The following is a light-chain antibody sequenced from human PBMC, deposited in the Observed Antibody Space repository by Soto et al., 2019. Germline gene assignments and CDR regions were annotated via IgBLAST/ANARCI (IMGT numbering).Light chain of an antibody. J-gene: IGKJ2*01. Sequence: DIQMTQAPSTLSASVGDRVTITCRASQSITSWLAWYQQKAGKAPNLLIYDASSLESGVPSSFSGSGSGTEFPLTISRLHHDDFATYYCQQYNSYPYTFGQGTKLEIK. CDR1: QSITSW. CDR2: DAS. V-gene: IGKV1-5*01. CDR3: QQYNSYPYT.